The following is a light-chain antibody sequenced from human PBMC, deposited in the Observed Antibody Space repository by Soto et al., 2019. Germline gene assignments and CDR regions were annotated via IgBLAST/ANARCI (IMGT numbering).Light chain of an antibody. V-gene: IGKV3-15*01. CDR1: QSLSSN. J-gene: IGKJ4*02. Sequence: EIVLTQSPATLYVSPGERAPLSCRASQSLSSNVAWYQQRPGQAPRLLIYATSSRASDVPARFSGGGSGTEFTLTIASLQSEDFAIYYCQQYNHWPRMLSFGGGTKVDIK. CDR2: ATS. CDR3: QQYNHWPRMLS.